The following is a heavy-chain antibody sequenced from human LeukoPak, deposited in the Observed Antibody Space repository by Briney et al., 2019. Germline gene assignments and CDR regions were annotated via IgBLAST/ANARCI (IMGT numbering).Heavy chain of an antibody. CDR2: NKSKTDGGTT. V-gene: IGHV3-15*01. J-gene: IGHJ5*02. CDR1: GFTFSNAW. CDR3: TTAVGMYYDFWSGYLNNWFDP. Sequence: GGPLRLSCAASGFTFSNAWMSWVHQAPGMGQEWVGRNKSKTDGGTTDYAAPVKGRFTISRDDSKNTLYLQMNSLKTEDTAVYYCTTAVGMYYDFWSGYLNNWFDPWGQGTLVTVSS. D-gene: IGHD3-3*01.